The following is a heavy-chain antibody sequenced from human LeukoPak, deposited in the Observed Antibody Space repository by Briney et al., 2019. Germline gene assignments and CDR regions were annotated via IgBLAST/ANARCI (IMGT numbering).Heavy chain of an antibody. CDR2: IYYSGST. CDR3: ARARARAKHFDY. V-gene: IGHV4-31*03. CDR1: GGSISSGGYY. J-gene: IGHJ4*02. Sequence: SQTLSLTCTVSGGSISSGGYYWSWIRQHPGKGLEWIGYIYYSGSTYYNPSLKSRVTISVDTSKNQFSLKLSSVTAADTAVYYCARARARAKHFDYWGQGTLVTVSS.